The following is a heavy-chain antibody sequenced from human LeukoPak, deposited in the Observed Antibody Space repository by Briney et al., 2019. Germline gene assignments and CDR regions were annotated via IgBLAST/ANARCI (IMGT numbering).Heavy chain of an antibody. V-gene: IGHV4-38-2*02. D-gene: IGHD6-19*01. CDR3: ARGAAVALPMFDP. CDR1: GYSISSGYY. Sequence: PSETLSLTCTVSGYSISSGYYRGWIRQPPGKGLEWIGSIYHSGSTHYNPSLKSRVTISVDTSKNQFSLKLSSVTAADTAVYYCARGAAVALPMFDPWGQGTLVTVSS. J-gene: IGHJ5*02. CDR2: IYHSGST.